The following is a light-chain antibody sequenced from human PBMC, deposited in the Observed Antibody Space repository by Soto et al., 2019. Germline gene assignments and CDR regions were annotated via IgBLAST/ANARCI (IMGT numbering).Light chain of an antibody. CDR2: EAS. J-gene: IGKJ1*01. CDR3: QQYNMWPLT. CDR1: QSISIN. V-gene: IGKV3-15*01. Sequence: EIVMTQSPATLSVSPGERATLSCGASQSISINLAWYQQKPGQAPRLLIYEASTRVIGIPARFSGSGSWTEFTLTISSLQSEDFALYYCQQYNMWPLTFGQGTKVDIK.